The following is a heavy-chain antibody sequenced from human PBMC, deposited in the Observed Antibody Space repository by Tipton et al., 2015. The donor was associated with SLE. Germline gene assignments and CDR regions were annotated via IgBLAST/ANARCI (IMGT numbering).Heavy chain of an antibody. CDR3: ARALLEDSSSWASSY. V-gene: IGHV4-34*01. D-gene: IGHD6-13*01. J-gene: IGHJ4*02. Sequence: TLSLTCAVYGGSFSGYYWSWIRQPPGKGLEWIGEINHSGSTNYNPSLKSRVTISVDTSKNQFSLKLSSVTAADTAVYYCARALLEDSSSWASSYWGQGTLVTVSS. CDR2: INHSGST. CDR1: GGSFSGYY.